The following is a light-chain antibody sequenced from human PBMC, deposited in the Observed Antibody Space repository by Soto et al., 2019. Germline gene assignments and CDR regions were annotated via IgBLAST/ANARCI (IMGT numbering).Light chain of an antibody. Sequence: EIVLTQSPGTLSLSPGERATLSCRASQSVSSTYLAWYQQKPGQAPRLLIYDASSRATGIPDWFSGSGSGTDFTLTISRLEPEDFAVYYCQQYGSSPGLFTFGPGTKVDFK. V-gene: IGKV3-20*01. J-gene: IGKJ3*01. CDR2: DAS. CDR3: QQYGSSPGLFT. CDR1: QSVSSTY.